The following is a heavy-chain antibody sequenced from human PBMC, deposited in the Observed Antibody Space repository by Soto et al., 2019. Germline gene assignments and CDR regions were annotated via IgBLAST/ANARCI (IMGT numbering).Heavy chain of an antibody. CDR2: ISGSGGST. CDR3: AKDVRQYQLLWVSASDY. V-gene: IGHV3-23*01. D-gene: IGHD2-2*01. Sequence: GGSLRLSCAASGFTFSSYAMSWVRQAPGKGLEWVSAISGSGGSTYYADSVKGRFTISRDNSKNTLYLQMNSLRAEDTAVYYCAKDVRQYQLLWVSASDYWGQGTLVTVSS. J-gene: IGHJ4*02. CDR1: GFTFSSYA.